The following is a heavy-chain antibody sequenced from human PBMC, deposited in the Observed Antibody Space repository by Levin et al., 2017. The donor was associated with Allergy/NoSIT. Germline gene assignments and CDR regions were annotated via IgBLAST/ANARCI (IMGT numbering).Heavy chain of an antibody. Sequence: GSLRLSCAVYGGSFSGYYWSWIRQPPGKGLEWIGEINHSGSTNYNPSLKSRVTISVDTSKNQFSLKLSSVTAADTAVYYCARVHLRGYSYGLRSRYFDYWGQGTLVTVSS. CDR3: ARVHLRGYSYGLRSRYFDY. CDR2: INHSGST. J-gene: IGHJ4*02. D-gene: IGHD5-18*01. V-gene: IGHV4-34*01. CDR1: GGSFSGYY.